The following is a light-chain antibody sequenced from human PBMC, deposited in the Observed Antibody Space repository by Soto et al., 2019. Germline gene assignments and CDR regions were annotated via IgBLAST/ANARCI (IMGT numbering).Light chain of an antibody. CDR2: DAS. CDR3: QQYNNWPRT. V-gene: IGKV3-15*01. Sequence: VMTQSPATLSVSPGESATLSCRASQSISNNLAWYQQKPGQAPRLLMYDASTRATGIPDRFSGSGSGAEFTLTISSLQYEDLAVYYCQQYNNWPRTFGQGTKVDIK. J-gene: IGKJ1*01. CDR1: QSISNN.